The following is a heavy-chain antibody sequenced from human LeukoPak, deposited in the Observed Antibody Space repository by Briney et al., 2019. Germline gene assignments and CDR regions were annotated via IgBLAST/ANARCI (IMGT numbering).Heavy chain of an antibody. J-gene: IGHJ5*02. CDR1: GGSISSGGYS. CDR3: ARGPGTIFGVVTTLFDP. CDR2: INHSGST. D-gene: IGHD3-3*01. Sequence: SQTLSLTCAVSGGSISSGGYSWSWIRQPPGKGLEWIGEINHSGSTNYNPSLKSRVTISVDTSKNQFSLKLSSVTAADTAVYYCARGPGTIFGVVTTLFDPWGQGTLVTVSS. V-gene: IGHV4-30-2*01.